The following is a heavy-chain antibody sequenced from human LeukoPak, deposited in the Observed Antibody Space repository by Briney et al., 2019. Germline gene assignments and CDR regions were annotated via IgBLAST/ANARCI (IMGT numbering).Heavy chain of an antibody. Sequence: GGSLRLSCAASGFTFSNYAMSWVRQAPGKGLEWVSGFGGSAGNTYYADSVKGRFTLSRDNSKNTLFLQMSSLRAEDTAVYYCAKAMGGSFYYFDSWGQGTLVTVSS. CDR2: FGGSAGNT. J-gene: IGHJ4*02. CDR3: AKAMGGSFYYFDS. V-gene: IGHV3-23*01. D-gene: IGHD3-16*01. CDR1: GFTFSNYA.